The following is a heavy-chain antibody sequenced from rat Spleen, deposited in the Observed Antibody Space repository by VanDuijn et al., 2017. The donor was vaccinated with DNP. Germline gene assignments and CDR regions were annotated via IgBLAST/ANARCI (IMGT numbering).Heavy chain of an antibody. CDR2: IIYDGSRT. D-gene: IGHD1-12*02. V-gene: IGHV5S10*01. CDR3: VRPDYYAGSYPFF. Sequence: EVQLVESGGGLVQPGRSLKLSCAASGFTFSDYNMAWVRQAPKKGLEWVATIIYDGSRTYYRDSVKGRFTISRDNAKSTLYLQMNSLRSEDMATYYCVRPDYYAGSYPFFWGPGTMVTVSS. CDR1: GFTFSDYN. J-gene: IGHJ1*01.